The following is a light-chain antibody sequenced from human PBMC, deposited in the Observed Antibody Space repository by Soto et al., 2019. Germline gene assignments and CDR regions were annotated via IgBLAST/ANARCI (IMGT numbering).Light chain of an antibody. J-gene: IGLJ1*01. CDR3: CSYAGSDTFAV. CDR1: SSNIGAGYD. Sequence: QSVLTQPPSVSGAPGQRVTISCTGSSSNIGAGYDVHWYQQLPGTAPKLLIYGNSNRPSGVPDRFSGSKSGTSASLTISGLQAEDEADYYCCSYAGSDTFAVFGTGTKLTVL. CDR2: GNS. V-gene: IGLV1-40*01.